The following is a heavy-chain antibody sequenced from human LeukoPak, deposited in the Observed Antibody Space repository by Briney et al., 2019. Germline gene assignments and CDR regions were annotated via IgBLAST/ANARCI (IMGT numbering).Heavy chain of an antibody. CDR3: ARGYGDYPGY. V-gene: IGHV4-59*01. J-gene: IGHJ4*02. CDR2: IYYSGST. D-gene: IGHD4-17*01. Sequence: SETLSLTCTVSGGSISSYYWSWIRQPPGKGLEWIGYIYYSGSTNYNPSLKSRVTISVDTSKNQFSLKLSSVTAADTAVYYCARGYGDYPGYWGQGTLVTVSS. CDR1: GGSISSYY.